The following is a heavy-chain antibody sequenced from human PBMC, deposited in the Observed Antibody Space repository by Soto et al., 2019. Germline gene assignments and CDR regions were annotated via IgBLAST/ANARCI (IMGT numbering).Heavy chain of an antibody. CDR2: INHSGST. CDR3: ARGWYCSSTSCYVSYWYFDL. V-gene: IGHV4-34*01. CDR1: GGSFSGYY. D-gene: IGHD2-2*01. Sequence: SETLSLTCAVYGGSFSGYYWSWIRQPPGKGLEWIGEINHSGSTNYNPSLKSRVTISVDTSKNQFSLKLSSVTAADTAVYYCARGWYCSSTSCYVSYWYFDLWGRGTLVTVSS. J-gene: IGHJ2*01.